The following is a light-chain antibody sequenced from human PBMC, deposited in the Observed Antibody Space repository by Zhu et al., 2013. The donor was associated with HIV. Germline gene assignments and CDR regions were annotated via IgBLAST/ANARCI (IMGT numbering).Light chain of an antibody. CDR2: EVT. J-gene: IGLJ1*01. CDR1: SNDVGGYDY. V-gene: IGLV2-14*01. Sequence: QSALTQPASVSGSPGQSITISCTGSSNDVGGYDYVSWYQQHPGKAPKLILYEVTKRPSGISNRFSGSKSVNTASLTISGLQPEDEADYYCCSYAGDSTYVFGTGT. CDR3: CSYAGDSTYV.